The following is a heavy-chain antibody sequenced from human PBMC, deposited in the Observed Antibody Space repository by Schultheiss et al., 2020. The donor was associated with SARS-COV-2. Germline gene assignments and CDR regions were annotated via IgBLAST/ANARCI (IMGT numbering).Heavy chain of an antibody. V-gene: IGHV4-59*01. Sequence: SETLSLTCTVSGGSISSYYWSWIRQPPGKGLEWIGYIYYSGSTNYNPSLKSRVTISVDTSKNQFSLKLSSVTAADTAVYYCARDTKMGTEDYWGQGTLVTVSS. CDR1: GGSISSYY. J-gene: IGHJ4*02. CDR3: ARDTKMGTEDY. CDR2: IYYSGST. D-gene: IGHD1-14*01.